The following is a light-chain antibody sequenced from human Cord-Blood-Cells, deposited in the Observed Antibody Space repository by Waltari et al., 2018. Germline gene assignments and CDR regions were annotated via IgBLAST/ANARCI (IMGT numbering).Light chain of an antibody. Sequence: QSVLTQPPSASGTPGQRVTISCSGSSSNIGSNYVYWYQQLPGTAPKLMIDEGSKRPSGVSNRFSGSKSGHTASLTISGLQAEDEADYYCCSYAGSSTLVFGGGTKLTVL. CDR2: EGS. CDR3: CSYAGSSTLV. V-gene: IGLV2-23*01. J-gene: IGLJ2*01. CDR1: SSNIGSNY.